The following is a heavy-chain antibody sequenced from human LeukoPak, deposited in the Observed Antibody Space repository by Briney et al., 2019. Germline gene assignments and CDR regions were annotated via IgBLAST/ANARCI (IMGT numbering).Heavy chain of an antibody. D-gene: IGHD3-22*01. V-gene: IGHV4-61*02. CDR1: GGSISGGSYY. Sequence: SQTLSLTCTVSGGSISGGSYYWSWIRQPAGKRLEWIGRIYTSGSTNYNPSLKSRVTISVDTSKNQFSLKLSSVTAADTAVYYCASQNYDSSGYLFDYWGQGTLVTVSS. CDR2: IYTSGST. J-gene: IGHJ4*02. CDR3: ASQNYDSSGYLFDY.